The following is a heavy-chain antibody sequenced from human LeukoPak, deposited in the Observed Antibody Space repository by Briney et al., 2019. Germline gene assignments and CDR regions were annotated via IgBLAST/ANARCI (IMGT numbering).Heavy chain of an antibody. CDR2: ISGYNGNT. J-gene: IGHJ6*03. Sequence: GASVKVSCKASGYTFTIYGITWVRQAPGQGLEWMGWISGYNGNTDYVQKLQGRVTMTTDTSTSTAYMELRSLRSDDTAVYCCARALYSSSWPNMDVWGRGTTVTVSS. V-gene: IGHV1-18*01. CDR3: ARALYSSSWPNMDV. D-gene: IGHD6-13*01. CDR1: GYTFTIYG.